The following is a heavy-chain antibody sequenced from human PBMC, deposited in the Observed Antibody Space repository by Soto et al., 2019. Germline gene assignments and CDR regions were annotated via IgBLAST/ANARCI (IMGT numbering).Heavy chain of an antibody. Sequence: PGGSLRLSCAASGFTFSSYEMNWVRQAPGKGLEWVSYISNSGSTIYYADSVKGRFTISRDNAKNSLYLHMNSLRAEDTAVDNCARESIVVVYSYGMDVWCRGTTVTVCS. CDR2: ISNSGSTI. V-gene: IGHV3-48*03. CDR3: ARESIVVVYSYGMDV. J-gene: IGHJ6*02. CDR1: GFTFSSYE. D-gene: IGHD2-2*01.